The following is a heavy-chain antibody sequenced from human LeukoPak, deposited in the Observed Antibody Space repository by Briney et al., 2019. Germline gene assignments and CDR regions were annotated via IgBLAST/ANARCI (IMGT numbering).Heavy chain of an antibody. V-gene: IGHV4-59*01. J-gene: IGHJ6*03. D-gene: IGHD7-27*01. CDR2: IYYSGTT. Sequence: SETLSLTCTVSGDSISSYYWSWIRQSPGKGLEWIGYIYYSGTTNYNPSLKSRVTISVDRSNNQFSLKLSSVTAADTALYYCARDLGSGYMDVWGKGTTVTVSS. CDR1: GDSISSYY. CDR3: ARDLGSGYMDV.